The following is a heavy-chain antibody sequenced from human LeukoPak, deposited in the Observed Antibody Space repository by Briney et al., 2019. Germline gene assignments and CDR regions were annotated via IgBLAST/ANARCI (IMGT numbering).Heavy chain of an antibody. Sequence: SQTLSLTCTVSGGSISSGGYYWSWIRQHPGKGLGWIGYIYYSGSTYYNPSLKSRVTISVDTSKNQFSLKLSSVTAADTAVYYCARETGHDSYYYDSSGYYWDAFDIWGQGTMVTVSS. CDR3: ARETGHDSYYYDSSGYYWDAFDI. CDR1: GGSISSGGYY. D-gene: IGHD3-22*01. J-gene: IGHJ3*02. V-gene: IGHV4-31*03. CDR2: IYYSGST.